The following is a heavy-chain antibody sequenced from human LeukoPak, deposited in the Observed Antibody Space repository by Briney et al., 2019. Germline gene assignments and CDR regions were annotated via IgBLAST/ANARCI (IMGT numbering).Heavy chain of an antibody. Sequence: GRSLRLSCAASGLTFDDSAMHWVRQVPGKGLEWVSGINRSGGTVGYADSVKGRFTISRDNAKNSLYLQMSSLRAGDTAVYYCARGGSYRAPDYNYYYGMDVWGQGTTVTVSS. J-gene: IGHJ6*02. D-gene: IGHD3-16*02. CDR1: GLTFDDSA. V-gene: IGHV3-9*01. CDR2: INRSGGTV. CDR3: ARGGSYRAPDYNYYYGMDV.